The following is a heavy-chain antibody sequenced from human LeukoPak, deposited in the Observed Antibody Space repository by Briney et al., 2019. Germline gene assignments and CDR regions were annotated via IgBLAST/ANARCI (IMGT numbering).Heavy chain of an antibody. CDR1: GFTFSSYS. Sequence: GGXLRLSCAASGFTFSSYSMNWVRQAPGKGLEWVSSISSSSSYIYYADSVKGRFTISRDNAKNSLYLQMNSLRAEDTAVYYCARARQGIVVVPAAIGYWGQGTLVTVSS. CDR3: ARARQGIVVVPAAIGY. CDR2: ISSSSSYI. V-gene: IGHV3-21*01. D-gene: IGHD2-2*01. J-gene: IGHJ4*02.